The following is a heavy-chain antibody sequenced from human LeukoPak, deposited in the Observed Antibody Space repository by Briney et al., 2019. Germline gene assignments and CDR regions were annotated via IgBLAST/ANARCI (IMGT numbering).Heavy chain of an antibody. Sequence: PGGSLRLSCAASGFTFSSYWMHWLRQAPGKGLVWVSRIDSDGSTTNYADSVKGRFTISRDNAKNTLYLQMNSLRAEDTAVYFCARGVTSTIRGVGYWGQGSLVTVSS. V-gene: IGHV3-74*01. J-gene: IGHJ4*02. CDR1: GFTFSSYW. D-gene: IGHD3-10*01. CDR3: ARGVTSTIRGVGY. CDR2: IDSDGSTT.